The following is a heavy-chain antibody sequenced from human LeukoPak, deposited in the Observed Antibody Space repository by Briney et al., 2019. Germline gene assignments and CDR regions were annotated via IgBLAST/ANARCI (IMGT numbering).Heavy chain of an antibody. CDR2: IIGSGGST. Sequence: PGRCLRLSCAAAGFTLSSDSMRWGRQAPGEGVEGVSGIIGSGGSTYYEDSVKGRFTISRDNPKNTPYLQMNSLRAEDTAVYYCAKDLMDYYDSSGYYPDDYWGQGTLVTVSS. D-gene: IGHD3-22*01. CDR3: AKDLMDYYDSSGYYPDDY. CDR1: GFTLSSDS. V-gene: IGHV3-23*01. J-gene: IGHJ4*02.